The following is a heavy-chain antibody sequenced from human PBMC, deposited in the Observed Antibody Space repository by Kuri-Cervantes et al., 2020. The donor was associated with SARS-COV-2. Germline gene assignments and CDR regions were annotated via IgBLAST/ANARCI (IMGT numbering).Heavy chain of an antibody. Sequence: GESLKISCAASGFTFSSYAMHWVRQAPGRGLEWVAVISYDGSNKYYADSVKGRFTISRDNSKNTLYLQMSSLRAEDAAVYYCVKGGGLIAVAVGYYFDYWGQGTLVTVSS. CDR2: ISYDGSNK. CDR3: VKGGGLIAVAVGYYFDY. CDR1: GFTFSSYA. J-gene: IGHJ4*02. D-gene: IGHD6-19*01. V-gene: IGHV3-30*14.